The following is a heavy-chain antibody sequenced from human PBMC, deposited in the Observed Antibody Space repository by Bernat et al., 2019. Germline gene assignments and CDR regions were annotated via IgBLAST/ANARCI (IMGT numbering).Heavy chain of an antibody. Sequence: QVQLQQWGAGLLKPSETLSLTCAVYGGSFSGYYWSWIRQPPGKGLEWIGEINHSGSTNYNPSLKSRVTISVDTSKNQFSLKLSSVTAADTAVYCCARAYGDYDLLALDYWGQGTLVTVSS. J-gene: IGHJ4*02. CDR1: GGSFSGYY. V-gene: IGHV4-34*01. D-gene: IGHD4-17*01. CDR2: INHSGST. CDR3: ARAYGDYDLLALDY.